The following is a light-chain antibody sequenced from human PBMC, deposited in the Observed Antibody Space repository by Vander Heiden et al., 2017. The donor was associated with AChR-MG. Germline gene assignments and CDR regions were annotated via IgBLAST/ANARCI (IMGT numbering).Light chain of an antibody. CDR1: QSISNW. CDR3: QQYKSYPYS. CDR2: KTS. J-gene: IGKJ2*03. Sequence: DTQMTQSPSTLSASVGDRVTITCRASQSISNWLAWYQQKPGKAPKLLIYKTSSLETGVPSRFSGSGSGTEFTLTISSLQPDDSATYYCQQYKSYPYSFGQGTKLEIK. V-gene: IGKV1-5*03.